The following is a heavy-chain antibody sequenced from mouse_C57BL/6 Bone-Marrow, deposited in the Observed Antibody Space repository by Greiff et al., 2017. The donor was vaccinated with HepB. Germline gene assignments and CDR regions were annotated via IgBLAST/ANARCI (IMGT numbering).Heavy chain of an antibody. V-gene: IGHV1-50*01. CDR3: ARERRCMITSRAMGY. D-gene: IGHD2-4*01. CDR2: IDPSDSYT. Sequence: VQLQQPGAELVKPGASVKLSCKASGYTFTSYWMPWVNQRPGQGLEWIGEIDPSDSYTNYNQKFKGKSTFTVDTSSSTAYLQLNSLTSEDTAVYYGARERRCMITSRAMGYWGNVTSVTVST. CDR1: GYTFTSYW. J-gene: IGHJ4*01.